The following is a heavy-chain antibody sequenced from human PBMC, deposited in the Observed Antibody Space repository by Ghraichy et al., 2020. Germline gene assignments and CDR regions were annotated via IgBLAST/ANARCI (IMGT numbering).Heavy chain of an antibody. CDR2: INHSGST. CDR3: ARWRSPSWYYFDY. CDR1: GGSFSGYY. D-gene: IGHD6-13*01. J-gene: IGHJ4*02. Sequence: SETLSLTCAVYGGSFSGYYWSWIRQPPGKGLEWIGEINHSGSTNYNPSLKSRVTISVDTSKNQFSLKVSSVTASDTAVYYCARWRSPSWYYFDYWGQGTLVTVSS. V-gene: IGHV4-34*01.